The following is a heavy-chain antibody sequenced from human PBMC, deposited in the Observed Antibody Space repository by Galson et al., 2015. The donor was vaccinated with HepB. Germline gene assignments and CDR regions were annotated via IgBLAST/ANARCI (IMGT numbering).Heavy chain of an antibody. J-gene: IGHJ6*03. V-gene: IGHV1-69*13. CDR2: IIPIFGTA. Sequence: SVKVSCKASGGTFSSYAISWVRQAPGQGLEWMGGIIPIFGTANYAQKFQGRVTITADESTSTAYMELSSLRSEDTAVYYCARDTDCSSTSCYGVDYYYYYMDVWGKGTTVTVSS. CDR1: GGTFSSYA. CDR3: ARDTDCSSTSCYGVDYYYYYMDV. D-gene: IGHD2-2*01.